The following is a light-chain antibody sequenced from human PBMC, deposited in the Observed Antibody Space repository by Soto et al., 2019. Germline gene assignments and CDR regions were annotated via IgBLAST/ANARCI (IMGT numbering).Light chain of an antibody. CDR2: EVS. J-gene: IGLJ3*02. CDR1: SSDVGGYNF. CDR3: SSFGGGNKVL. Sequence: ALTQPPSASGSPGQSVTISCTGTSSDVGGYNFVSWYQQHPGKVPKTMIYEVSKRPSGVPDRFSGSKSGNTASLTVSGLQAEDEADYYCSSFGGGNKVLFGGGTKLTVL. V-gene: IGLV2-8*01.